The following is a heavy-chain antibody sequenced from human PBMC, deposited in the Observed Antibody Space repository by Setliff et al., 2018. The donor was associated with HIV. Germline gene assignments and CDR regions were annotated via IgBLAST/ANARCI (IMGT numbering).Heavy chain of an antibody. CDR3: VRNPHPTVVVPRDSHYYSMNI. Sequence: GASVKVSCKTSGYTFTAFYIHWVRQAPGQGLEWMGRIHPNSGGTASPQKFHGRVAMTRDTSISTAYMELRSLRPDDTAVYYCVRNPHPTVVVPRDSHYYSMNIWGKGTTVTVSS. CDR1: GYTFTAFY. CDR2: IHPNSGGT. V-gene: IGHV1-2*06. J-gene: IGHJ6*03. D-gene: IGHD2-21*01.